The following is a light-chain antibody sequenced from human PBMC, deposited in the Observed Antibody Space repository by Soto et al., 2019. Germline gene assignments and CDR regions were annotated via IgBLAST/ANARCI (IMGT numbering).Light chain of an antibody. CDR3: RQYGSSPIT. Sequence: EIVMTQSPATLSVSPGERATLSCRASQSVNSNLAWYQQKPGQAPRLLIYDASSRATGIPDRFSGSGSGTDFTLTIGRLEPEDFAVYYCRQYGSSPITFGQGTRLEI. CDR1: QSVNSN. V-gene: IGKV3-20*01. CDR2: DAS. J-gene: IGKJ5*01.